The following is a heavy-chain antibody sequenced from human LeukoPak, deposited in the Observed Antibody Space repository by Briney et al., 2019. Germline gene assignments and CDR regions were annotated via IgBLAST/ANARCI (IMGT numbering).Heavy chain of an antibody. D-gene: IGHD3-22*01. V-gene: IGHV4-59*06. CDR2: IYYSGST. Sequence: TSETLSLTCTVSGGSISSYYWSWTRQHPGKGLEWIGYIYYSGSTYYNPSLKSRVTISVDTSKNQFSLKLSSVTAADTAVYYCARVPAYDSSGYYQGAFDIWGQGTMVTVSS. CDR3: ARVPAYDSSGYYQGAFDI. CDR1: GGSISSYY. J-gene: IGHJ3*02.